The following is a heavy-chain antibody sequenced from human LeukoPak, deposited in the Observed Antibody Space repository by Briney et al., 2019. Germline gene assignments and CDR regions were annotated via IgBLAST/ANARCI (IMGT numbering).Heavy chain of an antibody. J-gene: IGHJ4*02. CDR1: GFTFSSYA. Sequence: PGGSLRLSCAASGFTFSSYAMHWVRQAPGRGLDWVAVMSYDGSNKYYADSVKGRFTISRDNSKNTLYLQMNSLRAEDTAVYYCAREAYNTVYFDYWGQGTLVTVPS. CDR2: MSYDGSNK. CDR3: AREAYNTVYFDY. D-gene: IGHD1-14*01. V-gene: IGHV3-30*04.